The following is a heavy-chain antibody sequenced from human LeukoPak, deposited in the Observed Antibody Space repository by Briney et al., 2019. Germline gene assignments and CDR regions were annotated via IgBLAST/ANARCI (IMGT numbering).Heavy chain of an antibody. Sequence: GGSLRLSCAASGFTFSSYSMNWVRQAPGKGLEWLSYISTSSDAIYYADSVRGRFTFSRDNAKNSLYLQMSSLRAEDTAVYYCARGIGYYRTSTYYFDYWGQGTLVTVSS. J-gene: IGHJ4*02. D-gene: IGHD3-3*01. CDR2: ISTSSDAI. V-gene: IGHV3-48*01. CDR1: GFTFSSYS. CDR3: ARGIGYYRTSTYYFDY.